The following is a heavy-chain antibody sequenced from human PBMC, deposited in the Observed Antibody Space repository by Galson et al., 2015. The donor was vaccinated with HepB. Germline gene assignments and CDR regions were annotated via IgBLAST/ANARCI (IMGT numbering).Heavy chain of an antibody. J-gene: IGHJ5*02. D-gene: IGHD2-21*01. V-gene: IGHV3-7*01. CDR1: GFTLSSSW. Sequence: SLRLSCAASGFTLSSSWMSWVRQAPGKGLEWVANIKEDGSEKYYVDSVKGRFTISRDNAQNSLYLQMNTLRPEDTAVYYCAKEGQGWWWPDWFDPWGQGTLVTVSS. CDR2: IKEDGSEK. CDR3: AKEGQGWWWPDWFDP.